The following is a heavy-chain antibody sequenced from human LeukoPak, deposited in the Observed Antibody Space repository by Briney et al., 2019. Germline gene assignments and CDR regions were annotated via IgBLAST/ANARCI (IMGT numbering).Heavy chain of an antibody. D-gene: IGHD5-18*01. CDR1: GLTFSNYW. J-gene: IGHJ4*02. CDR3: ARGGYSFGFDY. Sequence: GGSLRLSCVVSGLTFSNYWMIWVRQAPGKGLESVAIVNEDGSAKYYLDSVKGRFTISRDNARNSLYLEMNSLRAEDTAVYYCARGGYSFGFDYWGQGTLVTVSS. V-gene: IGHV3-7*03. CDR2: VNEDGSAK.